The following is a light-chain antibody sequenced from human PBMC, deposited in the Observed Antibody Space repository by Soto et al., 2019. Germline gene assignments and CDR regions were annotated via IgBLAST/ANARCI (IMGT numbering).Light chain of an antibody. Sequence: EIVFTQSPGTLSLSPGERATLSCRASQTVSSSYLAWYQQKPGQAPRLLISGASRRDTGIPDLFSGSGAGTEFTLTISRLEPEDFAVDYCHQYGSSTWTFGQGTKVDIK. V-gene: IGKV3-20*01. CDR3: HQYGSSTWT. CDR2: GAS. CDR1: QTVSSSY. J-gene: IGKJ1*01.